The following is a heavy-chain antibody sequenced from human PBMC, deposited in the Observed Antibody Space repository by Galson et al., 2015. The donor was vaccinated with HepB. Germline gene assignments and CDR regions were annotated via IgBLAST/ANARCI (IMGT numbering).Heavy chain of an antibody. CDR3: ARGLSWNAKNWFDP. Sequence: SVKVSCKASGYTFTSYDINWVRQATGQGLEWMGWMNPNSGNTGYAQKFQGRVTMTRNTPISTAYMELSSLRSEDTAVSYCARGLSWNAKNWFDPWGQGTLVTVSS. J-gene: IGHJ5*02. V-gene: IGHV1-8*01. CDR1: GYTFTSYD. D-gene: IGHD1-1*01. CDR2: MNPNSGNT.